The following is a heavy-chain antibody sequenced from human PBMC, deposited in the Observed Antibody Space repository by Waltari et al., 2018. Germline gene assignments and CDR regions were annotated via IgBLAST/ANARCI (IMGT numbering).Heavy chain of an antibody. CDR2: IYYSGST. CDR1: GGSISSHY. CDR3: ARVYGGNYGDYSLDY. D-gene: IGHD4-17*01. J-gene: IGHJ4*02. Sequence: QVQLQESGPGLVKPSETLSLTCTVSGGSISSHYWSWIRQPPGKGLEWIGYIYYSGSTNYNPSLKSRVTISVDTSKNQFSLKLSSVTAADTAVYYCARVYGGNYGDYSLDYWGQGTLVTVSS. V-gene: IGHV4-59*11.